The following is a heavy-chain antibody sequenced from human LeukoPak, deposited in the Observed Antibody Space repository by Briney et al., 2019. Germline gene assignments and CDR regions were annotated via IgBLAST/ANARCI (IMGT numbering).Heavy chain of an antibody. CDR3: ARDRSSYYLDY. CDR1: GFTFTSYS. D-gene: IGHD6-13*01. Sequence: PGRSLRLSCAASGFTFTSYSMTWVRQAPGKGLEWLSYISSVGSPIYYADSVRGRFTISRDIAKNSLFLQMNSLRAEDTAVYYCARDRSSYYLDYWGQGILVTVSS. CDR2: ISSVGSPI. J-gene: IGHJ4*02. V-gene: IGHV3-48*01.